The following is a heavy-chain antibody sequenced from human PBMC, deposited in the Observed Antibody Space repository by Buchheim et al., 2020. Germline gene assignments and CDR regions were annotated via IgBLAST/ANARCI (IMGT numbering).Heavy chain of an antibody. J-gene: IGHJ4*02. V-gene: IGHV3-7*01. Sequence: EVQLVESGGGLVQPGGSLRLSCAASGFTFSSYWISWVRQAPGKGLEWVANIKEDGSEKYYVDAVKGRITISRDNAKSSLYLQMNSLRAEDTAVYYCARDRGWLQFDYWGQGTL. CDR1: GFTFSSYW. D-gene: IGHD6-19*01. CDR3: ARDRGWLQFDY. CDR2: IKEDGSEK.